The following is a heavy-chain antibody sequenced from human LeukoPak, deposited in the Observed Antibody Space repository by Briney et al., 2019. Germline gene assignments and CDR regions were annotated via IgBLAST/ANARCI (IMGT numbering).Heavy chain of an antibody. V-gene: IGHV1-46*01. CDR1: EYTFTNYY. CDR3: ARDSYWNDPLW. Sequence: GASVKVSCKASEYTFTNYYMHWVRQAPGQGLEWMGIINPSGGSTTYAQKFQGRVTMTRDMSTSTVYMELSSLRSEDTAVYYCARDSYWNDPLWWGQGTLVTVSS. J-gene: IGHJ4*02. CDR2: INPSGGST. D-gene: IGHD1-1*01.